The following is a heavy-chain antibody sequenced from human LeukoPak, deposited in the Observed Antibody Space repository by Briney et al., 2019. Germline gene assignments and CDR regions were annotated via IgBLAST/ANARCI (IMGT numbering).Heavy chain of an antibody. Sequence: GGSLRLSCAASGFTFSSYAMSWVRQAPGKGLEWVSAISGSGGSTYYADSVKGRFTISRDNSKNTLYLQMNSLRAEDTAVYYCAKTGDIVVVPAVVDYWGQGTLVTVSS. CDR1: GFTFSSYA. V-gene: IGHV3-23*01. CDR2: ISGSGGST. CDR3: AKTGDIVVVPAVVDY. J-gene: IGHJ4*02. D-gene: IGHD2-2*01.